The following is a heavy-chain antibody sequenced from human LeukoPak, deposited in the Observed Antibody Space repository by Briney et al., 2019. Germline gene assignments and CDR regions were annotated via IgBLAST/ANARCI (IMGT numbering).Heavy chain of an antibody. CDR1: GVSFSGYY. CDR3: ARVNSSSWFFQH. D-gene: IGHD6-13*01. CDR2: INHSGST. V-gene: IGHV4-34*01. J-gene: IGHJ1*01. Sequence: SETLSLTCAVSGVSFSGYYWSWIRQPPGKGLEWIGEINHSGSTNYNPSLKSRVTISVDTSKNQFSLKLSSVTAADTAVYYCARVNSSSWFFQHWGQGTLVTVSA.